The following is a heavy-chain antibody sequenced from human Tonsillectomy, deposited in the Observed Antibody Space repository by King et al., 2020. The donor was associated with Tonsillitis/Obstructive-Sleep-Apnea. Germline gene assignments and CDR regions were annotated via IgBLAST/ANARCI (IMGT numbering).Heavy chain of an antibody. CDR1: GGSISSGNL. V-gene: IGHV4-4*02. CDR2: IYHSGNT. CDR3: ARAPIAVAGFDY. D-gene: IGHD6-19*01. Sequence: VQLQESGPGLVKPSGTLSLTCAVSGGSISSGNLWSWVRQPPGKGLEWIGEIYHSGNTNYSPSLKSRVTMSVDKSKNQFSLKLSSVTAADTAVYFCARAPIAVAGFDYWGQGTLVTVSS. J-gene: IGHJ4*02.